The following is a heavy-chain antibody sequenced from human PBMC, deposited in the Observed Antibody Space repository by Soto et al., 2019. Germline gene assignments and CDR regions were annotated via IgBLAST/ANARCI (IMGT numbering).Heavy chain of an antibody. CDR2: INKEGSER. J-gene: IGHJ6*02. CDR3: GRGGWDFYGVDV. Sequence: QLVESGGGLVQPGGSLRLSCEFSGFTLENFWIHWVRQVPGKGLPWVAHINKEGSERKYADSVKGRFTISRDNGKNKGFLQLNSLRGEDTAVYYCGRGGWDFYGVDVWGQGTTVAVSS. D-gene: IGHD6-19*01. CDR1: GFTLENFW. V-gene: IGHV3-74*03.